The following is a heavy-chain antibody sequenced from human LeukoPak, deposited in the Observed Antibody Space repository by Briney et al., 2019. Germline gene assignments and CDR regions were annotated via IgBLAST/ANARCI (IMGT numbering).Heavy chain of an antibody. CDR3: GNGDNDY. V-gene: IGHV4-59*08. CDR2: VYYTGST. CDR1: GGSVSSYY. Sequence: SETLSLTCSVSGGSVSSYYWSWIRQPPGKGLEWIGYVYYTGSTNYNPSLKSRVTISVDTSKNQFSLKLSSVTAADTAVYYCGNGDNDYWGQGTLVTVSS. D-gene: IGHD4-17*01. J-gene: IGHJ4*02.